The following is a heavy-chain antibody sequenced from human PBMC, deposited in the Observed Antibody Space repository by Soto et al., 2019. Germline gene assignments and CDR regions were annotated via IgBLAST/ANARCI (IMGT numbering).Heavy chain of an antibody. CDR1: GGSISSNY. CDR3: ARYRREAVAGYTLDN. D-gene: IGHD6-13*01. Sequence: SETLSLTCTVSGGSISSNYWTWIRQPPGKGLEWIGYVYSSGSTNYNPSLKSRVTISEDTSKSQFSLKVNSMTAADTAVYYCARYRREAVAGYTLDNWGQGILVTVSS. V-gene: IGHV4-59*01. J-gene: IGHJ4*02. CDR2: VYSSGST.